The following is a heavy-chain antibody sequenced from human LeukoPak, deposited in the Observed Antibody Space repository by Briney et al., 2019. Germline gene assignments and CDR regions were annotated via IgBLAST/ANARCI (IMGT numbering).Heavy chain of an antibody. Sequence: AETLSLTCTVSGGSITSSYWSWIRQPPGKGLEWIGHINYSGGTKYNPSLKSRVTISVDTPKNQFSLKLSSVTAADTAVYYCARYYYDSSGYSHGMDVWGQGTTVTVSS. V-gene: IGHV4-59*08. CDR3: ARYYYDSSGYSHGMDV. CDR1: GGSITSSY. CDR2: INYSGGT. D-gene: IGHD3-22*01. J-gene: IGHJ6*02.